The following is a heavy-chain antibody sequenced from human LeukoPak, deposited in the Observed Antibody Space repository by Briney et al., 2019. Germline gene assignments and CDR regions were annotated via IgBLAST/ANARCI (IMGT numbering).Heavy chain of an antibody. D-gene: IGHD3-10*01. V-gene: IGHV3-23*01. CDR1: GFIFNNYA. Sequence: PGGSLRLSCAASGFIFNNYAIFWVRQAPGKGLEWVSSISGNTEDTFYADSVKGRFTISRDNSKRMVYLQMNSLRAEDTALYYCARLDNRGDAFDIWGQGTMVTVSS. CDR2: ISGNTEDT. CDR3: ARLDNRGDAFDI. J-gene: IGHJ3*02.